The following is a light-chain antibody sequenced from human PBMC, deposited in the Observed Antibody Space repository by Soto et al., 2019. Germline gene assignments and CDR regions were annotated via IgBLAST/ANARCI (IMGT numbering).Light chain of an antibody. CDR1: SSDVGGYNY. CDR3: SSYASSSSLV. CDR2: DVT. Sequence: SCTGTSSDVGGYNYVSWYQQHPDIAPKLMIYDVTNRPSGVSNRFSGSKSGNTASLTISGLQAEDEADYYCSSYASSSSLVFGTGTKVTAL. V-gene: IGLV2-14*03. J-gene: IGLJ1*01.